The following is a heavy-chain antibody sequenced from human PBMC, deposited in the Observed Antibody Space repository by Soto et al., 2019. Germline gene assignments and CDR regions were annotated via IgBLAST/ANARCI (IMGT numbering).Heavy chain of an antibody. Sequence: SETLSLTCAVYGGSFSGYYWSWIRQPPGKGLEWIGEINHSGSTNYNPSLKSRVTISVDTSKNQFSLKLSSVTAADTAVYYCALYCSSTSCYGHGDYWGQGTLVTVSS. CDR2: INHSGST. CDR1: GGSFSGYY. D-gene: IGHD2-2*01. J-gene: IGHJ4*02. V-gene: IGHV4-34*01. CDR3: ALYCSSTSCYGHGDY.